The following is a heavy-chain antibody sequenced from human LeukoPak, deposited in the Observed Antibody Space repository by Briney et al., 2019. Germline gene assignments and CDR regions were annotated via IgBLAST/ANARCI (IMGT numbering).Heavy chain of an antibody. CDR3: ARVSGGSYYVAFDI. CDR2: ISSIGSTI. J-gene: IGHJ3*02. V-gene: IGHV3-48*03. D-gene: IGHD1-26*01. Sequence: GGSLRLSCAASGFTFSSYEMNGVRQAPGEGLGWGSYISSIGSTIYYADSVKGRFTISRDNAKNSLYLQMNSLRAEDTAVYYCARVSGGSYYVAFDIWGQGTMVTVSS. CDR1: GFTFSSYE.